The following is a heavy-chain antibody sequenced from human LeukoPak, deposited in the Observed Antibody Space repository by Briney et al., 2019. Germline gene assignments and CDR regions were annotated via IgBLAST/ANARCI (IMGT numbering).Heavy chain of an antibody. V-gene: IGHV4-61*01. CDR2: IYYSGST. CDR3: ARHSSSGESYSWFDP. D-gene: IGHD6-13*01. Sequence: PSETLSLTCTVSGDSFSSVTDYWAWIRQPPGKGLEWIGYIYYSGSTYYNPSLKSRVTISVDTSKNQFSLKLSSVTAADTAVYYCARHSSSGESYSWFDPWGQGTLVTVSS. J-gene: IGHJ5*02. CDR1: GDSFSSVTDY.